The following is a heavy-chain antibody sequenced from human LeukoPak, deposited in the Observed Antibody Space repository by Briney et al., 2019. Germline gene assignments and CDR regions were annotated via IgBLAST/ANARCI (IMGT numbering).Heavy chain of an antibody. CDR2: ISGSGDNT. CDR1: GFTISNYA. CDR3: AKDFVVVPGNVNYFDY. D-gene: IGHD2-21*02. J-gene: IGHJ4*02. V-gene: IGHV3-23*01. Sequence: GGSLRLSCAASGFTISNYAMSWVRQAPGKGLEWDSAISGSGDNTYYADSVKGRFTVSRDNSKNTLYVQMKSLRAEDTAVYYCAKDFVVVPGNVNYFDYWGQGTLVTVSS.